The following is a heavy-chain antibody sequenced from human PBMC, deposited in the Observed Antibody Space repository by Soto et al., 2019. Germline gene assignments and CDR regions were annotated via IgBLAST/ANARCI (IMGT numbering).Heavy chain of an antibody. CDR1: GVSMSSHY. V-gene: IGHV4-59*11. D-gene: IGHD3-16*01. CDR3: AREDPDASVGY. Sequence: SETLSLTCSVSGVSMSSHYWTWLRQPPGKGLEWIGYISYSGSTYYNPSLKSRVTISADTSRNQFSLKLSSVIAADTAVYFCAREDPDASVGYWGQGTLVTVSS. CDR2: ISYSGST. J-gene: IGHJ4*02.